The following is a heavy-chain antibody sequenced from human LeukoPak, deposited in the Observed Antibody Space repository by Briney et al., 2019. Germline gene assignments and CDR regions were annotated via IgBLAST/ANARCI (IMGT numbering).Heavy chain of an antibody. Sequence: SETLSLTCAVYGGSFSGYYWSWIRQPPGKGLEWIGEINHSGSTNYNPSLKSRVTISVDTSKNQFSLKLTSVTAADAAVYFCARFGKGAHYFDWWGQGFLVTVSP. D-gene: IGHD3-16*01. J-gene: IGHJ4*02. CDR1: GGSFSGYY. CDR3: ARFGKGAHYFDW. CDR2: INHSGST. V-gene: IGHV4-34*01.